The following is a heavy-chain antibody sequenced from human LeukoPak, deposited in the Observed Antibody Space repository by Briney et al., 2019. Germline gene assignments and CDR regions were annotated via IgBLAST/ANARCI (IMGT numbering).Heavy chain of an antibody. Sequence: GASVKVSCKVSGYTLTELSMHWVRQAPGKGLEWMGGFDPEDGETIYAQKFQGRVTMTEDTSTDTAYMELSSLRSEDTAVYYCATKLYYDILTGYPQRHAFDIWGQGTMVTVSS. D-gene: IGHD3-9*01. CDR2: FDPEDGET. CDR3: ATKLYYDILTGYPQRHAFDI. V-gene: IGHV1-24*01. CDR1: GYTLTELS. J-gene: IGHJ3*02.